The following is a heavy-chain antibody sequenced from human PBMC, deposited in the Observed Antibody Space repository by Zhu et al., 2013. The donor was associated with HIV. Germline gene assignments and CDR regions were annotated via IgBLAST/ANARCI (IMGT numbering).Heavy chain of an antibody. CDR1: GFTFSSYG. J-gene: IGHJ4*02. D-gene: IGHD5-12*01. CDR3: AKASDIVATPFDY. Sequence: QVQLVESGGGVVQPGRSLRLSCAASGFTFSSYGMHWVRQAPGKGLEWVAVISYDGSNKYYADSVKGRFTISRDNSKNTLYLQMNSLRAEDTAVYYCAKASDIVATPFDYWGQGTLVTVSS. CDR2: ISYDGSNK. V-gene: IGHV3-30*18.